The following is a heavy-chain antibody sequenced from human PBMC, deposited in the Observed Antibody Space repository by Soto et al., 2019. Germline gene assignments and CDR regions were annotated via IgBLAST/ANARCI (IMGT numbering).Heavy chain of an antibody. CDR2: IYHSGNT. CDR1: GGSISRGGYS. V-gene: IGHV4-30-2*01. J-gene: IGHJ5*02. CDR3: ARVPSP. Sequence: QLQLQESGSGLVNPSQTLSLTCAVSGGSISRGGYSWSWIRQPPGKGLEWIGYIYHSGNTYYNPTQQSRVTISVDRSKNQFYLKLSSVTAADTAVYYCARVPSPWGQGTLITVYS.